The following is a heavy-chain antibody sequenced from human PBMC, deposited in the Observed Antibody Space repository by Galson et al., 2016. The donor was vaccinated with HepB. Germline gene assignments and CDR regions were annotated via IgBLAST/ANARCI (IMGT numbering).Heavy chain of an antibody. D-gene: IGHD1-1*01. CDR3: ARDWKADI. CDR1: GFTFKNYA. V-gene: IGHV3-30-3*01. J-gene: IGHJ3*02. Sequence: SLRLSCAASGFTFKNYAMHWVRQAPGKGLECVADISPDGSNAYYVDSVKGRFTISRDNSKTTLFLQMNSLRTDDTAVYYCARDWKADIWGQGTMVTVSP. CDR2: ISPDGSNA.